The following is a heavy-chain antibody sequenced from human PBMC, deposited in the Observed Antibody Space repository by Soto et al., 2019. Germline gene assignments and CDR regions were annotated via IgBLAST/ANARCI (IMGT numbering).Heavy chain of an antibody. D-gene: IGHD6-6*01. CDR2: ISGSADRT. CDR1: GFTFSNYA. Sequence: EVQLLESGGGLVQPGGALRLACVASGFTFSNYAMSWVRQTPWKVLEWVSAISGSADRTYSADSAKGRFTVSRDNYKNTLYVQMSSLRPEDTAVYYCAREPLGEAVAGRPIFLSEFAYWGQGTLVTVSS. V-gene: IGHV3-23*01. J-gene: IGHJ4*02. CDR3: AREPLGEAVAGRPIFLSEFAY.